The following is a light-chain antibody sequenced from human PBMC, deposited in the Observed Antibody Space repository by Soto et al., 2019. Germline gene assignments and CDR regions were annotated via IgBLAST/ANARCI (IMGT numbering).Light chain of an antibody. CDR3: QQYNNWPPWT. V-gene: IGKV3-11*01. J-gene: IGKJ1*01. Sequence: EIVLTESPSTLSLSTGERDTLSCRASQTISNYLRWYQQKPGQAPRLLIYDASNRATGIPARFSGSGSETDFTLTISSLEPEDVAVYDCQQYNNWPPWTFGQGTKVDIK. CDR1: QTISNY. CDR2: DAS.